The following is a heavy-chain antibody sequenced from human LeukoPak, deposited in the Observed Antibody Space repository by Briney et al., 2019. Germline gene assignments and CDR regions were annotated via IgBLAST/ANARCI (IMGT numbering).Heavy chain of an antibody. CDR1: GFTFSDYY. Sequence: GGSLRLSCAASGFTFSDYYMSWIRQAPGKGLEWVSYISSSGSTIYYADSVKGRFTISRDNSKNTLYLQMNSLRAEDTAVYFCAKVLDAAGTGYWGQGILATVSS. V-gene: IGHV3-11*01. J-gene: IGHJ4*02. CDR3: AKVLDAAGTGY. D-gene: IGHD1-1*01. CDR2: ISSSGSTI.